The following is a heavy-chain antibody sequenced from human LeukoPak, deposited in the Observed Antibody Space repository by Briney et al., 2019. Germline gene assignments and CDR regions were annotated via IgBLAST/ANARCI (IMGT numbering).Heavy chain of an antibody. CDR3: AGGSPRDGYNDAFDT. CDR2: MYSGGNT. D-gene: IGHD5-24*01. J-gene: IGHJ3*02. Sequence: GGSLRLSCAASGFTVSNKYMAWVRQVPGKGLEWVSVMYSGGNTFYIESVEGRFTISRDTAKNTMYLQMKSLRVEDTALYSCAGGSPRDGYNDAFDTWGQGTTVAVS. V-gene: IGHV3-53*01. CDR1: GFTVSNKY.